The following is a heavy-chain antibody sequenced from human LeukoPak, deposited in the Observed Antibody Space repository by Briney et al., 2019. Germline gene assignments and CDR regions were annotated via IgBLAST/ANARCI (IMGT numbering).Heavy chain of an antibody. V-gene: IGHV3-23*01. CDR1: GFTFSSYA. Sequence: PGGSLRLSCAASGFTFSSYAMSWVRQAPGKGLEWVSAISGSGGSTYYADSVKGRFTISRDNSKNTLYLQMNSLRAEDTAVHYCAKIGYCSSTSCSTFQHWGQGTLVTVSS. D-gene: IGHD2-2*01. J-gene: IGHJ1*01. CDR2: ISGSGGST. CDR3: AKIGYCSSTSCSTFQH.